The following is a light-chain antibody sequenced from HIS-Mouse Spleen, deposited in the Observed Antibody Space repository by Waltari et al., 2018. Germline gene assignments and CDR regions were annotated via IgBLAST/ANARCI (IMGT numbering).Light chain of an antibody. CDR1: ALPRKY. Sequence: SSELPQPPSVSVSPGQTARFTCSGGALPRKYAYWYQQKSGQAPVLVIYEDSKRPSGIPERFSGSSSGTMATWTISGAQVEDEADYYCYSTDSSGNHRVFGGGTKLTVL. V-gene: IGLV3-10*01. CDR2: EDS. J-gene: IGLJ2*01. CDR3: YSTDSSGNHRV.